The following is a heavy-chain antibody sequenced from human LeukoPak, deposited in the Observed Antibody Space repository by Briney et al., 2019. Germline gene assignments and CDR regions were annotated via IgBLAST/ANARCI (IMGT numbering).Heavy chain of an antibody. CDR1: GFTFSSYA. CDR2: ISYAGSNK. J-gene: IGHJ6*03. V-gene: IGHV3-30-3*01. CDR3: ARGAPFEYSSSMGKYYYYYYMDV. Sequence: PGGSLRLSCAASGFTFSSYAMQWVRQAPGKGLEWVAVISYAGSNKYYADSVKGRFTISRDNSKNTLYLQMNSLRAEDTAVYYCARGAPFEYSSSMGKYYYYYYMDVWGKGTTVTVSS. D-gene: IGHD6-6*01.